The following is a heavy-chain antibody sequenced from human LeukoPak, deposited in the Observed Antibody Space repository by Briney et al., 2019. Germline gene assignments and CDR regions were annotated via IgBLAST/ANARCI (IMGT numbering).Heavy chain of an antibody. CDR2: IKHNGDEL. V-gene: IGHV3-7*01. D-gene: IGHD3-16*01. CDR3: ARELRTFDS. CDR1: GFTFSSYW. Sequence: GGSVTLSCAASGFTFSSYWMTWVRQAPGKGLEWVANIKHNGDELNYVDSVEDRFTISRDNAKNSLYLHMTGLRAEDTAVYYCARELRTFDSWGQGTLFTVSS. J-gene: IGHJ4*02.